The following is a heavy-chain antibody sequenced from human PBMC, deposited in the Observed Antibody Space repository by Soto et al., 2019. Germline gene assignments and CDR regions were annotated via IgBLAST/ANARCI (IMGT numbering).Heavy chain of an antibody. Sequence: EVQLLESGGGLVQPGGSLRLSCAASGFTFSSYAMSWVRQAPGKGLEWVSAISGSGGSTYYADSVKGRFTISRDNARNTLYLQMKSLRAEDTAVYYCAKELQQWPQNPVDYWGQGTLVTVSS. J-gene: IGHJ4*02. V-gene: IGHV3-23*01. CDR1: GFTFSSYA. D-gene: IGHD6-19*01. CDR2: ISGSGGST. CDR3: AKELQQWPQNPVDY.